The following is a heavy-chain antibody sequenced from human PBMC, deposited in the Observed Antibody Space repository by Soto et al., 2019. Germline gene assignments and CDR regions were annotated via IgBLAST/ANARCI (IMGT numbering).Heavy chain of an antibody. D-gene: IGHD4-4*01. CDR3: ARTDYIEPNYFGY. V-gene: IGHV5-10-1*01. J-gene: IGHJ4*02. CDR1: GYSFTSYW. CDR2: IDPSDSYT. Sequence: PGESLKISCKGSGYSFTSYWISWVRQMPGKGLEWMGRIDPSDSYTNYSPSFQGHVTISADKSISTAYLQWSSLKASDTAMYYCARTDYIEPNYFGYWGQGTLVTVSS.